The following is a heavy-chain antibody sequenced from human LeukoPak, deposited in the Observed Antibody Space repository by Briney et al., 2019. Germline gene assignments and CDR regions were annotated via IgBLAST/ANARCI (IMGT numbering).Heavy chain of an antibody. CDR1: GYSFTSYW. Sequence: GESLKISCKGSGYSFTSYWISWVRQMPGKGLEWMGIIYPGDSDTRYSPSFQGQVTISADKSISTAYLQWSSLKASDTAMYYCARTLRYDSSGYLPFDYWGQGTLVTVSS. J-gene: IGHJ4*02. CDR3: ARTLRYDSSGYLPFDY. CDR2: IYPGDSDT. D-gene: IGHD3-22*01. V-gene: IGHV5-51*01.